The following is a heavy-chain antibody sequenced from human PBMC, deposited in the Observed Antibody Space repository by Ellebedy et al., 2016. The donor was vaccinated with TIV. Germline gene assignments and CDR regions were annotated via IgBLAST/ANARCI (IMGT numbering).Heavy chain of an antibody. CDR1: GGSISNGAYY. V-gene: IGHV4-31*03. J-gene: IGHJ5*02. CDR3: ARLNTYFDRGGGNYRYTWLDA. D-gene: IGHD3-16*02. CDR2: IHYSGRT. Sequence: MPSETLSLTCSVSGGSISNGAYYWSWIRQHPEKGLEWIGYIHYSGRTKYNPSLKSRVIMSVDTSKNQFSLKLSSVTAADTAVYYGARLNTYFDRGGGNYRYTWLDAWGQGTLVTVSS.